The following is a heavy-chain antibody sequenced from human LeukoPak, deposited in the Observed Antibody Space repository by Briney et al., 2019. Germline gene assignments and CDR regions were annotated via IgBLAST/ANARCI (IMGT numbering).Heavy chain of an antibody. D-gene: IGHD6-13*01. CDR3: AKGDSN. CDR1: GFIFSNYG. V-gene: IGHV3-30*02. CDR2: IRNDIPKDGINK. J-gene: IGHJ4*02. Sequence: PGESLRLSCTTSGFIFSNYGMHWVRQAPGKGLEWVALIRNDIPKDGINKYYADSVRGRFTTSRDNSKNTVYLQMNSLRVADTAMYYCAKGDSNWGQGTLVTVSS.